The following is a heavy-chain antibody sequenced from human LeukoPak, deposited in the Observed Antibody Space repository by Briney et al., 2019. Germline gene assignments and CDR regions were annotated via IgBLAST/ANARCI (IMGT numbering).Heavy chain of an antibody. Sequence: GGSLRLSCAASGFTFSSYWMHWVRQAPGKGLVWVSRINSDGSSTSYADSVKGRLTISRDNAKNTLYLQMNRLRVEDTAVYYCARGDGYAQRDWGQGTLVTVPS. V-gene: IGHV3-74*01. J-gene: IGHJ4*02. CDR1: GFTFSSYW. CDR2: INSDGSST. CDR3: ARGDGYAQRD. D-gene: IGHD5-12*01.